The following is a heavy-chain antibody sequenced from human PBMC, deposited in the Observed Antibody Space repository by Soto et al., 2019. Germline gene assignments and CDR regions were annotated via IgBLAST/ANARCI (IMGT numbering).Heavy chain of an antibody. V-gene: IGHV3-33*01. J-gene: IGHJ4*02. CDR1: GFTFSSYG. CDR3: ARDRRIAAAGTLDY. D-gene: IGHD6-13*01. CDR2: IWYDGSNK. Sequence: QVPLVESGGGVVQPGRSLRLSCAASGFTFSSYGMHWVRQAPGKGLEWVAVIWYDGSNKYYADSVKGRFTISRDNXXNTLYLQMNSLRAEDTAVYYCARDRRIAAAGTLDYWGQGTLVTVSS.